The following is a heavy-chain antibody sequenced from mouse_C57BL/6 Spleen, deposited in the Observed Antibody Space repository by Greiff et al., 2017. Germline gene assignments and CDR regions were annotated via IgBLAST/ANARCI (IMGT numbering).Heavy chain of an antibody. CDR1: GYAFSSYW. CDR2: IYPGDGDT. J-gene: IGHJ2*01. D-gene: IGHD2-4*01. Sequence: VKLMESGAELVKPGASVKISCKASGYAFSSYWMNWVKQRPGKGLEWIGQIYPGDGDTNYNGKFKGKATLTADKSSSTAYMQLSSLTSEDSAVYFWARNDYDGGGYYFDYWGQGTTLTVSS. V-gene: IGHV1-80*01. CDR3: ARNDYDGGGYYFDY.